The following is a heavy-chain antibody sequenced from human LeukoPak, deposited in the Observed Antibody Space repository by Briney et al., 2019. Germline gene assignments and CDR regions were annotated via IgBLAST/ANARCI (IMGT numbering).Heavy chain of an antibody. V-gene: IGHV5-10-1*01. CDR1: GYSFTSYW. CDR2: IDPSDSYT. D-gene: IGHD6-13*01. Sequence: ESLRISCKGSGYSFTSYWISWVRQMPGKGLEWMGRIDPSDSYTNYSPSFQGHVTISADKSISTAYLQWSSLKASDTAMYYCARAEGSSSWYGWFDPWGQGTLVTVSS. J-gene: IGHJ5*02. CDR3: ARAEGSSSWYGWFDP.